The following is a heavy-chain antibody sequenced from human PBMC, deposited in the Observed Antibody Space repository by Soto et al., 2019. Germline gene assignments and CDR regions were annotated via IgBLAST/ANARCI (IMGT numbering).Heavy chain of an antibody. V-gene: IGHV1-3*01. CDR1: GYTFTSYA. D-gene: IGHD6-19*01. J-gene: IGHJ4*02. CDR3: ARGQWLVLVDY. Sequence: ASVTVSCKASGYTFTSYAMHWVRQAPGQRLEWMGWINAGNGNTKYSQKFQGRVTITRDTSASTAYMELSSLRSEDTAVYYCARGQWLVLVDYWGQGTLVTVSS. CDR2: INAGNGNT.